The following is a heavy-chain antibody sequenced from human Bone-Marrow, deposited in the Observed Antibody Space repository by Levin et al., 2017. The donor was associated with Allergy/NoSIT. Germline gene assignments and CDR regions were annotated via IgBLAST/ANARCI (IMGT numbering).Heavy chain of an antibody. CDR3: ARGSFGELLSP. CDR2: IYSGGST. CDR1: GFTVSSNY. J-gene: IGHJ5*02. Sequence: QPGGSLRLSCAASGFTVSSNYMSWVRQAPGKGPEWVSVIYSGGSTYYADSVKGRFTITRDNSKNTMYLQMNSLRAEDTAGYYCARGSFGELLSPWGQGTLITVSS. V-gene: IGHV3-53*01. D-gene: IGHD3-10*01.